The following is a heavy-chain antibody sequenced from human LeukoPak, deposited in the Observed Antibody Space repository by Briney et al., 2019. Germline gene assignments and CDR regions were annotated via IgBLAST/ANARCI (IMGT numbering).Heavy chain of an antibody. CDR2: IWYDGSNK. V-gene: IGHV3-33*01. CDR1: GFTFSSYG. D-gene: IGHD3-3*01. J-gene: IGHJ6*02. Sequence: PGGSLRLSCAASGFTFSSYGMHWVRQAPGKGLEWVAVIWYDGSNKYYADSVKGRFTISRDNSKNTLYLQMNSLRAEDTAVYYCARGGISTYDFWSGADRYYYYGMDVWGQGTTVTVSS. CDR3: ARGGISTYDFWSGADRYYYYGMDV.